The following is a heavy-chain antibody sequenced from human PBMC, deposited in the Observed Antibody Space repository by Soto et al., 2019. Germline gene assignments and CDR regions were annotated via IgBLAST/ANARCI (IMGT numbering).Heavy chain of an antibody. J-gene: IGHJ4*02. CDR2: INPSGGST. Sequence: QVQLVQSGAEVKKPGASVKVSCKASGYTFTSYYMHWVRQAPGQGLEWMGIINPSGGSTSYAQKFQGRVTMTRDTSTSTVYMELSSLRSEDTAVYYCARGDIVVVVAATGNDFDYWGQGTLVTVSS. D-gene: IGHD2-15*01. CDR1: GYTFTSYY. CDR3: ARGDIVVVVAATGNDFDY. V-gene: IGHV1-46*03.